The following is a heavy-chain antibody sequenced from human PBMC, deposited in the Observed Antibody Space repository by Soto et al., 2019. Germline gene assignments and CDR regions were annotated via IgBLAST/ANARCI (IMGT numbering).Heavy chain of an antibody. CDR3: ARVNYDYIWGSLDF. CDR2: IYYSGST. CDR1: GGSISSYY. D-gene: IGHD3-16*01. Sequence: SETLSLTCTVSGGSISSYYWSWIWQPPGKGLEWIGYIYYSGSTNYNPSLKSRVTISVDTSKNQFSLKLSSVTAADTAVYYCARVNYDYIWGSLDFWGQGTLVTVSS. V-gene: IGHV4-59*01. J-gene: IGHJ4*02.